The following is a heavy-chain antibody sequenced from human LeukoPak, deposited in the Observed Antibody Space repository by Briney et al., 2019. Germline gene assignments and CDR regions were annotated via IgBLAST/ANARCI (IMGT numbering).Heavy chain of an antibody. CDR2: ISGSGGST. CDR3: AKDRMIVVGPDAFDI. J-gene: IGHJ3*02. CDR1: GFTFSSYA. Sequence: GGSLRLSCAASGFTFSSYAMSWVRQAPGKGLEWVSAISGSGGSTYYADSVKGRFTISRDNSKNTLYLQMNSLRAEDTTVYYCAKDRMIVVGPDAFDIWGQGTMVTVSS. V-gene: IGHV3-23*01. D-gene: IGHD3-22*01.